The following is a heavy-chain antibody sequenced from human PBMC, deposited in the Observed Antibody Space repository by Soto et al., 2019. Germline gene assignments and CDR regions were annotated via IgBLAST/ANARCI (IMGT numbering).Heavy chain of an antibody. CDR1: GFTVSSNY. J-gene: IGHJ6*02. D-gene: IGHD2-2*01. Sequence: EAQRVESGGGLIQPGGSLRLSCAASGFTVSSNYMSWVRQAPGKGLEWVSVIYSGGSTYYADSVKGRFTISRDNSKNTRYLQMNSLRAEDTAVYYCATSTSPSYGMDVWGQGTTVTVSS. CDR3: ATSTSPSYGMDV. V-gene: IGHV3-53*01. CDR2: IYSGGST.